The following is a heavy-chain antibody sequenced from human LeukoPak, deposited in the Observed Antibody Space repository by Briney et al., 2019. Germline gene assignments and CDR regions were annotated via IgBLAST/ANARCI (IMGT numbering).Heavy chain of an antibody. V-gene: IGHV4-34*01. J-gene: IGHJ6*02. CDR1: GGSFSGYY. CDR3: ARRPRVRVGYCSSTSCYRYYYYGMDV. CDR2: INHSGNT. D-gene: IGHD2-2*01. Sequence: PSETLSLTCAVYGGSFSGYYWSWIRQPPGKGLEWIGEINHSGNTNYNPSLKSRVTISVDTSKNQFSLKLSSVTAADTAVYYCARRPRVRVGYCSSTSCYRYYYYGMDVWGQGTTVTVSS.